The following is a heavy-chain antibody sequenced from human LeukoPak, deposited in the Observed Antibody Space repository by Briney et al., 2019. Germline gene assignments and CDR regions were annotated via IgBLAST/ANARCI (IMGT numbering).Heavy chain of an antibody. Sequence: GGSLRLSCAASGFTFSSYWMSWVRQAPEKGLEWVANINQGGSEKYYVDSVRGRFTISRDNAKNSLYLQMNSLRADDTAVYYCARDVTALDSWGQGTLVAVSS. J-gene: IGHJ4*02. CDR3: ARDVTALDS. V-gene: IGHV3-7*01. D-gene: IGHD2-2*01. CDR2: INQGGSEK. CDR1: GFTFSSYW.